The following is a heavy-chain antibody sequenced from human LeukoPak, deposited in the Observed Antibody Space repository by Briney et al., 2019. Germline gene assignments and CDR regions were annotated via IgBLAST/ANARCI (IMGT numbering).Heavy chain of an antibody. CDR3: ARGSYSVDY. D-gene: IGHD1-26*01. V-gene: IGHV4-59*01. CDR2: IYYSGST. CDR1: GGSISSYY. J-gene: IGHJ4*02. Sequence: SETLSLTCAVSGGSISSYYWSWIRQPPGKGLEWIGYIYYSGSTNYNPSLKSRVTISVDRPKNQFSLKLSSVTAADTAVYYCARGSYSVDYWGQGTLVTVSS.